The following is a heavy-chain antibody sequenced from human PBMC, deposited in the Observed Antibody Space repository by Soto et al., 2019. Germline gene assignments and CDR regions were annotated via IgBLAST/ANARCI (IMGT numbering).Heavy chain of an antibody. D-gene: IGHD3-3*01. CDR3: ARHTMPIFGLIKHWFDH. CDR1: GGSISTSSYY. J-gene: IGHJ5*02. V-gene: IGHV4-39*01. Sequence: QLQLQESGPGLVKPSETLSPSCTVSGGSISTSSYYWGWIRQSPGKGLEWIGSIYYGGNTYYNPSLNTRVTLSIDTSKTQFSLKLSSVTAADTAVYYCARHTMPIFGLIKHWFDHWGQGALVTVFS. CDR2: IYYGGNT.